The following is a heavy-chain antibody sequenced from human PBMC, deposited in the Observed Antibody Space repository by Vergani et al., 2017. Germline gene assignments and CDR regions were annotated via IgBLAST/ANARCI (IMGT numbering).Heavy chain of an antibody. CDR1: GYTFTSYA. J-gene: IGHJ4*02. CDR3: ARDFGGWGSGWYRDQKPFDC. CDR2: INTNTGNP. V-gene: IGHV7-4-1*02. D-gene: IGHD6-19*01. Sequence: QVQLVQSGSELKKPGASVQVSCKASGYTFTSYAMNWVRQAPGQGLEWMGWINTNTGNPTYAQGFTGRFVLSLDTSVSTAYLQISSLKAEDTAVYYCARDFGGWGSGWYRDQKPFDCWGQGTLVTVSS.